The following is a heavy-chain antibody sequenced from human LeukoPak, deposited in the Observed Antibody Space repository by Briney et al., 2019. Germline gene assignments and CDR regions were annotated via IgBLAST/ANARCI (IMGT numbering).Heavy chain of an antibody. J-gene: IGHJ4*02. Sequence: PSETLSLTCAVYGGSFSGYYWSWIRQPPGEGLEWIGEINHSGSTNYNPSLKSRVTISVDTSKNQFSLKLSSVTAADTAVYYCARWTRRGYCSGGSCYYFDYWGQGTLVTVSS. CDR2: INHSGST. CDR1: GGSFSGYY. D-gene: IGHD2-15*01. CDR3: ARWTRRGYCSGGSCYYFDY. V-gene: IGHV4-34*01.